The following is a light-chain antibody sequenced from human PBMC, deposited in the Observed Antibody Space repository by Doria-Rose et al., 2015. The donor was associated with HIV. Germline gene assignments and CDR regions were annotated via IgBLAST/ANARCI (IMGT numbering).Light chain of an antibody. CDR1: QSFSSTY. CDR2: DGS. Sequence: EIVMTQSPGTLSLSPGERATLSRRASQSFSSTYLAWYQQKPGQAPSLLIYDGSTRATGIPDRFSASGSGTGYTLTINRLEPEDFALYYCHQYGTSWTFGQGTKVEI. J-gene: IGKJ1*01. V-gene: IGKV3-20*01. CDR3: HQYGTSWT.